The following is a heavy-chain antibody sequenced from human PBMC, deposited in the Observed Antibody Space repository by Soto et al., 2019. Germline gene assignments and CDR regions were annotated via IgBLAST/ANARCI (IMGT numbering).Heavy chain of an antibody. CDR1: GGSISSYY. J-gene: IGHJ3*02. D-gene: IGHD2-15*01. V-gene: IGHV4-59*08. Sequence: PSETLSLTCTVSGGSISSYYWSWIRQPPGKGLEWIGYIYYSGTTNYYPSLKSRVTISVDTSKNQFSLKLSSVTAADTAVYYCARYCSGGSCPGAFDIWGQGTMVTVSS. CDR2: IYYSGTT. CDR3: ARYCSGGSCPGAFDI.